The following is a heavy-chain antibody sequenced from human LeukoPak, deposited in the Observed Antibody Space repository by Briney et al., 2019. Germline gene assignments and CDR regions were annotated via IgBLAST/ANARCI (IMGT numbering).Heavy chain of an antibody. CDR3: ARDLSNYYDSSGYYTPPIDY. Sequence: GTSVKVSCKASGFTFTSSAVQWVRQARGQLLEWIGWIVVGSGNTNYAQKFQERVTITRDMSTSTAYMELSRLRSDDTAVYYCARDLSNYYDSSGYYTPPIDYWGQGTLVTVSS. CDR2: IVVGSGNT. J-gene: IGHJ4*02. V-gene: IGHV1-58*01. D-gene: IGHD3-22*01. CDR1: GFTFTSSA.